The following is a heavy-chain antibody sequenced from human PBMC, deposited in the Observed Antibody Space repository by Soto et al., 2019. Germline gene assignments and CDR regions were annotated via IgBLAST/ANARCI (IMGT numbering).Heavy chain of an antibody. CDR2: IYNSGRT. D-gene: IGHD1-1*01. CDR1: GGSISSYY. J-gene: IGHJ4*02. Sequence: QVQLQESGPGLVKPSETLSLTCTVSGGSISSYYWSWIRQPPGKGLGWIGYIYNSGRTNYNPSLKSRVTISVDTSKNQFSLKLSSVTAADTAVYYCARRYGYSFDYWGQGTLVTVSS. CDR3: ARRYGYSFDY. V-gene: IGHV4-59*08.